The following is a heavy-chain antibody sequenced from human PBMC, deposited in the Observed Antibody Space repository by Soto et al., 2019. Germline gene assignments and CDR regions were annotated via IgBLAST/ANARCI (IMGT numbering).Heavy chain of an antibody. V-gene: IGHV3-11*01. CDR2: ISSSGETI. D-gene: IGHD3-3*01. Sequence: QVQLVESGGGLVKPGGSLRLSCAASGFTLRDYYMSWMRQAPGKGLEWVSYISSSGETIYYADSVKGRFTISRDSAKNSLSLQMNSLRAEDTAVYYCARDSWVFGVDYWGQGSLVTVSS. J-gene: IGHJ4*02. CDR3: ARDSWVFGVDY. CDR1: GFTLRDYY.